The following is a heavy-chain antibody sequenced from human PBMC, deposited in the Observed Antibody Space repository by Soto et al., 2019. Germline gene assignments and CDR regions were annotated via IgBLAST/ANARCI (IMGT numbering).Heavy chain of an antibody. CDR2: ISGSSSTM. Sequence: GGSLRLSCAASGFTFSSYSMNWVRQAPGKGLEWVSYISGSSSTMYYADSVKGRFTISRDNAKNSLYLQMNSLRDEDTAVYYCASTKFGYFDCWGQGTLVTVSS. J-gene: IGHJ4*02. CDR3: ASTKFGYFDC. D-gene: IGHD3-10*02. V-gene: IGHV3-48*02. CDR1: GFTFSSYS.